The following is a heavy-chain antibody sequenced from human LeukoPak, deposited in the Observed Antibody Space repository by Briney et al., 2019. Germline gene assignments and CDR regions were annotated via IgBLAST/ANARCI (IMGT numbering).Heavy chain of an antibody. J-gene: IGHJ6*02. CDR2: ISYHGTTE. D-gene: IGHD2-15*01. Sequence: PGGSLRLSCVASGFTYSTYAMHWVRQTPGKGLEWVAAISYHGTTEYYANSEKGRFTISRDNSKNILYLQMNSLRAEDTALYYCARSRRGSGYYFGLDVWGRGTTVTVSS. V-gene: IGHV3-30-3*01. CDR1: GFTYSTYA. CDR3: ARSRRGSGYYFGLDV.